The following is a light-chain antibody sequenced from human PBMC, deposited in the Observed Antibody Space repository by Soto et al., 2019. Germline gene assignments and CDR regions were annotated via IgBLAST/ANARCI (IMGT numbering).Light chain of an antibody. CDR1: TSHVGAYNY. CDR2: QVS. Sequence: QSALTQPASVSGSPGQSITISCTGTTSHVGAYNYVSWYQQHPGRAPKLLIYQVSYRPSGVSNRFSGSKSGNTAYLTISGLQAEDEADYYCSSFTTITTWVFGGGTKLTVL. CDR3: SSFTTITTWV. V-gene: IGLV2-14*01. J-gene: IGLJ3*02.